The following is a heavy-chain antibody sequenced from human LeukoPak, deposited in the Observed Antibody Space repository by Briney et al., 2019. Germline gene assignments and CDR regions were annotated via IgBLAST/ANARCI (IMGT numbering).Heavy chain of an antibody. Sequence: SETLSLTCTVSGGSISSSSYYWGWIRQPPGKGLEWIGSIYYSGSTYYNPSLKSRVTISVDTSKNQFSLKLSSVTAADTAVYYCARGGSGWFGYFQHWGQGTLVTVSS. CDR2: IYYSGST. D-gene: IGHD6-19*01. V-gene: IGHV4-39*07. J-gene: IGHJ1*01. CDR1: GGSISSSSYY. CDR3: ARGGSGWFGYFQH.